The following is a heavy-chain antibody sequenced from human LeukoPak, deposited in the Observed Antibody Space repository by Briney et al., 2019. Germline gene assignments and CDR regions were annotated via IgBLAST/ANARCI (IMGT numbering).Heavy chain of an antibody. CDR1: NDSISSSSYY. J-gene: IGHJ4*02. CDR3: VRDIPAKPDIIPGGGN. V-gene: IGHV4-39*07. Sequence: PSETLSLTCTVSNDSISSSSYYWGWIRQPPGKGLEWIGSIYYSENTFYNPSLKSRVTISVDTSKNQFSLKLTSVTAADTAVYYCVRDIPAKPDIIPGGGNWGQGTLVTVSS. D-gene: IGHD1-14*01. CDR2: IYYSENT.